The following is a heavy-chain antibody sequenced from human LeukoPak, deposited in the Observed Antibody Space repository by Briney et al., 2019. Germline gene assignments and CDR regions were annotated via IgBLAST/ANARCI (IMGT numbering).Heavy chain of an antibody. CDR2: IIPIFGTA. J-gene: IGHJ4*02. CDR3: ARDLSGSYYDFDY. Sequence: GASVKVSCKASGGTFSSYAISWVRQAPGQGLEWMGGIIPIFGTANYAQKFQGRVTITADESTSTAYMELSSLRSEDTAVYYCARDLSGSYYDFDYWGQGTLVTVSS. V-gene: IGHV1-69*13. CDR1: GGTFSSYA. D-gene: IGHD1-26*01.